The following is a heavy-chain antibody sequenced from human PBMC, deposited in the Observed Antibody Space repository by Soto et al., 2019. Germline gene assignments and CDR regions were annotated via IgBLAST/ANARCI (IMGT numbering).Heavy chain of an antibody. Sequence: SGPTLVNPTQTLTLTCTFAGFSLSTSGMCVSWIRQPPGKALEWLALIDWDDDKYYSTSLKTRLTISKDTSKNQVVLTMTNMDPVDTATYYCARIPRYSSSWYGSYYYYGMDVWGQGTTVTVS. D-gene: IGHD6-13*01. CDR1: GFSLSTSGMC. V-gene: IGHV2-70*01. J-gene: IGHJ6*02. CDR2: IDWDDDK. CDR3: ARIPRYSSSWYGSYYYYGMDV.